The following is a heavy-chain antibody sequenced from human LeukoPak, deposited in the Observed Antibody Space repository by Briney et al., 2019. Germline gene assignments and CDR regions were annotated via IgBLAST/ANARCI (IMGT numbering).Heavy chain of an antibody. V-gene: IGHV3-66*01. CDR3: ARGGGDSGYDYDDY. CDR1: GLTVSSNY. CDR2: IYSGGST. J-gene: IGHJ4*02. D-gene: IGHD5-12*01. Sequence: GGSLRLSCAASGLTVSSNYMSWVRQAPGKGLEWVSVIYSGGSTYYADSVKGRFTISRDNAKNSLYLQMNSLRGEDTAVYYCARGGGDSGYDYDDYWGQGTLVTVSS.